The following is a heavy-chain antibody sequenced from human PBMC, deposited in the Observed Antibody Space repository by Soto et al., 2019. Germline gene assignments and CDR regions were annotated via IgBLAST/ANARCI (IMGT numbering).Heavy chain of an antibody. CDR3: ARNLMDYDILTGYYMAYYFDS. Sequence: GASVKVSCKASGYTFASYAMHWVRQAPGQRLEWMGWINAGNGNTKYSQKFQGRVTITRDTSASTAYMELSSLRSEDTAVYYCARNLMDYDILTGYYMAYYFDSWGQGTLVTVSS. CDR1: GYTFASYA. V-gene: IGHV1-3*01. CDR2: INAGNGNT. D-gene: IGHD3-9*01. J-gene: IGHJ4*02.